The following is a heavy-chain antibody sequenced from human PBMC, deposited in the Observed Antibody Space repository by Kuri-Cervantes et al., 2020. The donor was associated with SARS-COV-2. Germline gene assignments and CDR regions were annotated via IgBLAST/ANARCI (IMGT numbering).Heavy chain of an antibody. D-gene: IGHD3-3*01. J-gene: IGHJ6*03. CDR1: GYTFTSYD. CDR2: MNPNSGNT. Sequence: ASVKVSCKASGYTFTSYDINWVRQATGQGLEWMGWMNPNSGNTGYAQKFQGRVTITRNTSISTAYMELNSLRSDDTAVYYCARDRGDITIFGVVLGYMDVWGKGTTVTVSS. V-gene: IGHV1-8*03. CDR3: ARDRGDITIFGVVLGYMDV.